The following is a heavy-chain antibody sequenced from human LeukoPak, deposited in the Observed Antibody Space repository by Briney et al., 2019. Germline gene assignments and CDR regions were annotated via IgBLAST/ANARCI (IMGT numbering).Heavy chain of an antibody. Sequence: GGSLRLSCAASGFTFSNYWMHWVRQAPGKGLVWVSRINTDGSSTTYADSVKGRFTISRDNAKNTLYLQMNSLSAEDTAVYHCARGYSSSYRIDYWGQGTLVTVSS. D-gene: IGHD6-6*01. V-gene: IGHV3-74*01. J-gene: IGHJ4*02. CDR1: GFTFSNYW. CDR3: ARGYSSSYRIDY. CDR2: INTDGSST.